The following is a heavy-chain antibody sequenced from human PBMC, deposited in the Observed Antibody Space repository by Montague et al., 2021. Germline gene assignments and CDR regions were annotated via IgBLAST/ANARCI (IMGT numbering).Heavy chain of an antibody. D-gene: IGHD6-13*01. V-gene: IGHV3-74*01. CDR2: ITLDGSST. J-gene: IGHJ3*02. CDR3: ARNLASAAPGAFDI. CDR1: GFSFSSYW. Sequence: LRLSCAASGFSFSSYWMHWVRQAPGKGLLWVSRITLDGSSTTFADSVKGRFTTSRDNAKATLYLQMNSLRVEDTAVYYCARNLASAAPGAFDIWGQGTMVTVSA.